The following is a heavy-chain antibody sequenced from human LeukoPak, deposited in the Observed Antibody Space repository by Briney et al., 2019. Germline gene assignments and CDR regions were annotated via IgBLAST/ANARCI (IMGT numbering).Heavy chain of an antibody. CDR3: ARMYGSIFGVVIKTYYYYYMDV. Sequence: GGSLRLSCAASGFTFSSYEMNWVRQAPGKGLEWVSYISSGGNTIYYADSVKGRFTISRDNAKNSLYLQMNSLRAEDTAVYYCARMYGSIFGVVIKTYYYYYMDVWGKGTTVTVSS. D-gene: IGHD3-3*01. J-gene: IGHJ6*03. CDR1: GFTFSSYE. V-gene: IGHV3-48*03. CDR2: ISSGGNTI.